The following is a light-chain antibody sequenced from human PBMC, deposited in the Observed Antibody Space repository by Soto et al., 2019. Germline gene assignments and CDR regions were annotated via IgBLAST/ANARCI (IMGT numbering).Light chain of an antibody. CDR2: EVS. V-gene: IGLV2-8*01. CDR3: TSYAGSNNLV. J-gene: IGLJ3*02. Sequence: QSVLTQPPSASGSPGQSVTISCTGTSSDIGGYNYVSWYQQHPGKAPKLIIYEVSKRPSGVPDRFSGSKSGNTASLTVSGLQAEDEADYYCTSYAGSNNLVFAGGTKLNVL. CDR1: SSDIGGYNY.